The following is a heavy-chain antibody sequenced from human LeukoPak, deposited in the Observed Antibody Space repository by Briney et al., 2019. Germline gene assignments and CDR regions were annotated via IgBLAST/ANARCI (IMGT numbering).Heavy chain of an antibody. J-gene: IGHJ6*03. CDR1: GGSISSYY. CDR2: IYYSGST. Sequence: SETLSLTCTVSGGSISSYYWSWIRQPPGKGLEWIGYIYYSGSTNYNPSLKSRVTISVDTSKNQFSLKPSSVTAADTTVYYCARETSQKGAHYMDVWGKGTTVTISS. V-gene: IGHV4-59*01. D-gene: IGHD3-16*01. CDR3: ARETSQKGAHYMDV.